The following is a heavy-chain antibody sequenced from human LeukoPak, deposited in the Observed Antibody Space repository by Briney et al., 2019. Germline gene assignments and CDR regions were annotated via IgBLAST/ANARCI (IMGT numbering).Heavy chain of an antibody. J-gene: IGHJ3*02. D-gene: IGHD3-10*01. Sequence: GESLKISCKGSGYSFTSYWIGWVRQMPGKGLEWMGIIYPGDSDTRYSPSFQGQVTISADKSISTAYLQWSSLKASDTAMYYCARDIEGGSGGDDAFDIWGQGTMVTVSS. CDR3: ARDIEGGSGGDDAFDI. V-gene: IGHV5-51*01. CDR1: GYSFTSYW. CDR2: IYPGDSDT.